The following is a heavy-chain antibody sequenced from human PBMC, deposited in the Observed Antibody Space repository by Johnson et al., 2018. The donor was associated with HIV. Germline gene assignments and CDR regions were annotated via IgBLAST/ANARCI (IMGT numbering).Heavy chain of an antibody. J-gene: IGHJ3*02. CDR2: ISYDGSNK. Sequence: QVLLVESGGGVVQPGRSLRLSCAASGFTVSSYGMHWVRQAPGKGLEWVAVISYDGSNKYYADSVKGRFTISRDNSKNTLYLQMNSLRAEDTAVYYCAINSGYDSHGAFDIWGQGTMVTVSS. D-gene: IGHD5-12*01. V-gene: IGHV3-30*03. CDR1: GFTVSSYG. CDR3: AINSGYDSHGAFDI.